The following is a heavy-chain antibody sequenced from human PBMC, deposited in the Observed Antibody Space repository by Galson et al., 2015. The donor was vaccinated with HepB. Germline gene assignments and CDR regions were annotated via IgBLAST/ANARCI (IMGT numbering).Heavy chain of an antibody. J-gene: IGHJ6*03. CDR1: GYTFTSYD. CDR2: MTPNSGNT. V-gene: IGHV1-8*01. Sequence: SVKVSCKASGYTFTSYDINWVRQATGQGLEWMGWMTPNSGNTGYAQRFQGRVTMTRNTSINTAYMELSSLRSEDTAVYYCARVGAPGYYYYMDVWGKGTTVTVSS. CDR3: ARVGAPGYYYYMDV. D-gene: IGHD1-26*01.